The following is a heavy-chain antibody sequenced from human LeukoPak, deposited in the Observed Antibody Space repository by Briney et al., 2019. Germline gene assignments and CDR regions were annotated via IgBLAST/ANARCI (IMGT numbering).Heavy chain of an antibody. V-gene: IGHV3-30*02. J-gene: IGHJ6*02. CDR3: AKLGVPSKSQYYGMDV. D-gene: IGHD3-3*01. CDR1: GFTFSSYG. Sequence: GGSLRLSCAASGFTFSSYGMHWVRHAPGKGLEWVAFIRYDGSNKYYADSVKGRSTISRDNSKNTLYLQMNSLRAEDTAVYYCAKLGVPSKSQYYGMDVWGQGTTVTVSS. CDR2: IRYDGSNK.